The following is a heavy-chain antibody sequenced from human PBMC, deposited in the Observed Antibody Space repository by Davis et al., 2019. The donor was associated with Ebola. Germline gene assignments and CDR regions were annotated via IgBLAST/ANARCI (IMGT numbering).Heavy chain of an antibody. J-gene: IGHJ5*02. Sequence: PGGSLRLSCAASGFTFSNYGMHWVRQAPGKGLEWVAFIRDDGGNQAYAESVKGRFTISRDNSKNILFLQMDSLRVEDAAVYYCTSQGFDPWGQGTLVTVSS. CDR3: TSQGFDP. V-gene: IGHV3-30*02. CDR1: GFTFSNYG. CDR2: IRDDGGNQ.